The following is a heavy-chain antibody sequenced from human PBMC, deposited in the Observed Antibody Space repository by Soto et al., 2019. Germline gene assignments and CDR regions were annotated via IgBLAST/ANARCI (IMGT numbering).Heavy chain of an antibody. Sequence: PGGSLRLSCAASGFTFSSYAMHWVRQAPGKGLEWVAVISYDGSNKYYADSVKGRFTISRDNSKNTLYLQMNSLRAEDTAVYYCASSSQYSYYGMDVWGQGTTVTVSS. CDR1: GFTFSSYA. J-gene: IGHJ6*02. D-gene: IGHD6-6*01. CDR2: ISYDGSNK. CDR3: ASSSQYSYYGMDV. V-gene: IGHV3-30-3*01.